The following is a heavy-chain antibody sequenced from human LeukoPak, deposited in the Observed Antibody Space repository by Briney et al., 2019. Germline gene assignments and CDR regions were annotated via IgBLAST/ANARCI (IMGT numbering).Heavy chain of an antibody. Sequence: SETLSLTCTVSGGSISSRSYYWGWIRQPPGKGLEWIGGIYYSGSTYYNPSLKSRVTISVDTSNNQFSLKLSSVTAADTALYYCARKTIPMVRTYFDNWGQGTLVTVSS. CDR2: IYYSGST. CDR1: GGSISSRSYY. CDR3: ARKTIPMVRTYFDN. D-gene: IGHD3-10*01. J-gene: IGHJ4*02. V-gene: IGHV4-39*01.